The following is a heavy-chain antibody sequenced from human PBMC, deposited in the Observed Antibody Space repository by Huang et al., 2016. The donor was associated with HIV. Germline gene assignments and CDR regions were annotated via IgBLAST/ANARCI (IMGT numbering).Heavy chain of an antibody. CDR1: GGSFSGYY. Sequence: QVQLQQWGAGLLKPSETLSLICAVYGGSFSGYYWSWIRHPPGKGLEWIGEIKHSGSTNYNPSLKSRVTISVDTSKNQFSLKLSSVTAADTAVYYCARGGDGVGATRFDFWGQGNQVTVSS. CDR3: ARGGDGVGATRFDF. CDR2: IKHSGST. J-gene: IGHJ4*02. V-gene: IGHV4-34*02. D-gene: IGHD1-26*01.